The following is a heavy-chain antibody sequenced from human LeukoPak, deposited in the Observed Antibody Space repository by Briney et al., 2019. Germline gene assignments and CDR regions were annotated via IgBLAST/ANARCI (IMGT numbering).Heavy chain of an antibody. D-gene: IGHD6-19*01. CDR3: AKVAVAGPPDY. Sequence: GGSLRPSCAASGFTFCSYWMHWVRQAPGKGLVWVSRINSDGSSTSYADSVKGRFTISRDNAKNTLYLQMNSLRAEDTAVYYCAKVAVAGPPDYWGQGTLVTVSS. V-gene: IGHV3-74*01. J-gene: IGHJ4*02. CDR1: GFTFCSYW. CDR2: INSDGSST.